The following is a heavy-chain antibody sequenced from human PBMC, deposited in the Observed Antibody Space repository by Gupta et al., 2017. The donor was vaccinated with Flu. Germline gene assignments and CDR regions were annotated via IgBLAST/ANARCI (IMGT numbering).Heavy chain of an antibody. D-gene: IGHD1-26*01. CDR1: GFSFSSYA. CDR3: AKDRGWDQVGRALDC. V-gene: IGHV3-23*01. Sequence: EVQLLASGGGLVQPGGSLRLSCAASGFSFSSYAMSWVRQAPGKGLEWVSGIGGSGGGTSYADSVKGRFTISRDYSKKTLFLQMNNLRAEDTALYDGAKDRGWDQVGRALDCWGQGTLGTVSS. CDR2: IGGSGGGT. J-gene: IGHJ4*02.